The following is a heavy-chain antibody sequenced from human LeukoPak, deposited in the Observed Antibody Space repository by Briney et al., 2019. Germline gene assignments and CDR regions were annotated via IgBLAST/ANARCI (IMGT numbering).Heavy chain of an antibody. D-gene: IGHD3-3*01. Sequence: SETLSLTCTFSGGSISGYYCSWIRQPPGKGLEWIGYIYYSGSTSYNPSLQSRVTMSVDTSKNQFSLKLSSVTAADTAVYYCAKTSDFWSGSDYWGQGTLVTVSS. V-gene: IGHV4-59*08. J-gene: IGHJ4*02. CDR1: GGSISGYY. CDR3: AKTSDFWSGSDY. CDR2: IYYSGST.